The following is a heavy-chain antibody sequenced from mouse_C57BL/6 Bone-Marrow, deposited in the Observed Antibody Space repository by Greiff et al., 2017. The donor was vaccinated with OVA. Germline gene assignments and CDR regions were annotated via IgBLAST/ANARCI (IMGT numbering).Heavy chain of an antibody. V-gene: IGHV5-9-1*02. Sequence: LVEPGEGLVKPGGSLKLPCAASGFTFSSYAMSWVRQTPEKRLEWVAYISSGGDYIYYADTVKGRFTISRDNARNTLYLQMSSLKSEDTAMYYCTRLLDAMDYWGQGTSVTVSS. D-gene: IGHD2-1*01. CDR3: TRLLDAMDY. CDR1: GFTFSSYA. J-gene: IGHJ4*01. CDR2: ISSGGDYI.